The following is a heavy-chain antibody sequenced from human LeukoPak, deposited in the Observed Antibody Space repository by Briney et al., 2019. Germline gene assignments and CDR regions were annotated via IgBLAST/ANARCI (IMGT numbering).Heavy chain of an antibody. CDR1: GFTFSSYG. CDR2: ISGSGGST. D-gene: IGHD3-22*01. Sequence: PGGSLRLSCAASGFTFSSYGMSWVRQAPGKGLEWVSAISGSGGSTYYADSVKGRFTISRDNSKNTLYLQMNSLRAEDTAVYYCAKLKGLLTTNFDYWGQGTLVTVSS. CDR3: AKLKGLLTTNFDY. J-gene: IGHJ4*02. V-gene: IGHV3-23*01.